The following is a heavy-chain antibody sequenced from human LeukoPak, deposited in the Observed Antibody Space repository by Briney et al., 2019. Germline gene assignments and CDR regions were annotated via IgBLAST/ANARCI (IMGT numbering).Heavy chain of an antibody. CDR2: IDWDDDK. J-gene: IGHJ4*02. D-gene: IGHD3-22*01. CDR1: GFSLSTSGMC. V-gene: IGHV2-70*11. Sequence: SGPALVKPTQTLTLTCTFSGFSLSTSGMCVSWIRQPPGKALEWLARIDWDDDKYYSTSLKTRLTISKDTSKNQVVLTMTNMDPVDTATYYCARMYYYDSSGYSLPFDYWGQGTLVTVSS. CDR3: ARMYYYDSSGYSLPFDY.